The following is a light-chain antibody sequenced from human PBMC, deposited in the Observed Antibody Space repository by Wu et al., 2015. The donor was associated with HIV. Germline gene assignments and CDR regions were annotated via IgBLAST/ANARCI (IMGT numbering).Light chain of an antibody. Sequence: DIHMTQSPSTLSASVGDRVTITCRASQRISNWVAWYQQKPGKAPKLLIYEASRLQNGVPSRFSGSGSGTEFTLTINTLQPEDFASYHCQQYNSYPYTFGQGTKLDI. V-gene: IGKV1-5*03. CDR2: EAS. CDR3: QQYNSYPYT. J-gene: IGKJ2*01. CDR1: QRISNW.